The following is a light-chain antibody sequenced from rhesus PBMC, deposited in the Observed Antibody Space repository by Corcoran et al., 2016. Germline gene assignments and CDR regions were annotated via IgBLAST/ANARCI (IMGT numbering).Light chain of an antibody. V-gene: IGKV3-42*03. CDR1: QTVSRS. CDR2: GAS. J-gene: IGKJ2*01. Sequence: EIVMTQSPATLSLSPGERATLSCRASQTVSRSLAWYQQKPGQPPRLLIYGASTRATGIPDRFSGNGSGTDFTLTISSLEPVDFAVYYCQHYTIWPYTFGQGTKVEI. CDR3: QHYTIWPYT.